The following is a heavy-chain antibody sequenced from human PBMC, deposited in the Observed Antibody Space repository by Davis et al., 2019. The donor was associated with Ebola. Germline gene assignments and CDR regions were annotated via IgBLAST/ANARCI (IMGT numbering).Heavy chain of an antibody. Sequence: PSETLSLTCTVSGDSISRYYLNWIRQAPGKTLEWIGYVYYGQAIYNPSLKSRVTIFSDTSKNSFSLRLTSVTAADTAVYYCAREREPDWYFDLWGRGTLVTVSS. D-gene: IGHD1-14*01. CDR1: GDSISRYY. CDR2: VYYGQA. J-gene: IGHJ2*01. V-gene: IGHV4-59*12. CDR3: AREREPDWYFDL.